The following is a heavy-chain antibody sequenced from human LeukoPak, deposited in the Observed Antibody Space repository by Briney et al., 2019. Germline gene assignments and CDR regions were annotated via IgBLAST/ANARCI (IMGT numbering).Heavy chain of an antibody. CDR2: ISSSSSTI. Sequence: GGSLRLSCAASGFTFSSYSMNWVRQAPGKGLEWVSYISSSSSTIYYADSVKGRFTISRDNAKNSLYLQMNSLRAEDTAVYYCAREVYYDSSGLDYFDYWGQGTLVTVSS. V-gene: IGHV3-48*01. CDR3: AREVYYDSSGLDYFDY. CDR1: GFTFSSYS. J-gene: IGHJ4*02. D-gene: IGHD3-22*01.